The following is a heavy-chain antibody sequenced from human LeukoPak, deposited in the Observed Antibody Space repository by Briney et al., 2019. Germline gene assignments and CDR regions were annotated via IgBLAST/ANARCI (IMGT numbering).Heavy chain of an antibody. CDR2: INHSGST. Sequence: SETLSLTCAVYGGSFSGYYWSWIRQPPGKGLEWIGEINHSGSTNYNPSLKSRVTISVGTSKNQFSLKLSSVTAADTAVYYCASYYYDSSGYNGLFDPWGQGTLVTVSS. V-gene: IGHV4-34*01. CDR1: GGSFSGYY. D-gene: IGHD3-22*01. J-gene: IGHJ5*02. CDR3: ASYYYDSSGYNGLFDP.